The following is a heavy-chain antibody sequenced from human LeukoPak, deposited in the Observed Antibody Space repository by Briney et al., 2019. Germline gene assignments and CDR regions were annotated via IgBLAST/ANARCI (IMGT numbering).Heavy chain of an antibody. D-gene: IGHD3-3*01. CDR3: AREPFWSGYYSNLHFDY. V-gene: IGHV3-21*01. CDR1: EFTFSSYN. J-gene: IGHJ4*02. Sequence: GGSLRLSCAASEFTFSSYNMNWVRQAPGKGLEWASCISGSGKYIYYADSVKGRFTISRDNAKNSLYLQMNSLRAEDTAVYYCAREPFWSGYYSNLHFDYWGQGTLVTVSS. CDR2: ISGSGKYI.